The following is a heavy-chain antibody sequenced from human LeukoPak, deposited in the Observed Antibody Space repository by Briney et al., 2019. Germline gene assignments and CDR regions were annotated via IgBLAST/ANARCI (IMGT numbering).Heavy chain of an antibody. D-gene: IGHD3-22*01. CDR1: GYTFTGYY. V-gene: IGHV1-2*02. J-gene: IGHJ4*02. Sequence: ASVKVSCKASGYTFTGYYMHWVRQAPGQGLEWMGWINPNSGGTNYAQKFQGRVTMTRDTSISTAYMELSRLRSEDTAVYYCARDGIYYYDSSGYYTDYWGQGTLVTVSS. CDR2: INPNSGGT. CDR3: ARDGIYYYDSSGYYTDY.